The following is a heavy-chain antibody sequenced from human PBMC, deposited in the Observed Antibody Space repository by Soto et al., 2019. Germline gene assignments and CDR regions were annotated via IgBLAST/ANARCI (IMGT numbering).Heavy chain of an antibody. CDR2: IYWNDDK. D-gene: IGHD3-16*01. V-gene: IGHV2-5*01. CDR3: AHSPWGAAPDY. CDR1: GFSLSARGVG. J-gene: IGHJ4*02. Sequence: QITLKESGPTLVKPTQPLTLTCTFSGFSLSARGVGVGWIRQPPGKALEWLALIYWNDDKRYSPSLQSRLTITEDASKNQVVFSMTNVDPADTATYYCAHSPWGAAPDYWGQGTLVTVSS.